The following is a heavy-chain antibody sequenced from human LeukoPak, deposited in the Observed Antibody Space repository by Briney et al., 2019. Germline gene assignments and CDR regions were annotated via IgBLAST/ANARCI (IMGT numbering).Heavy chain of an antibody. V-gene: IGHV6-1*01. CDR1: GDSVSSKSAA. Sequence: SQTLSLTCAISGDSVSSKSAAWNWIRQSPSRGLEWLGRTYYRSTWYNDYAVSVRGQITVNPDTSKNQFSLHLNSVTPEDTAVYYCARRLTQYDCFDPWGQGILVTVSS. CDR3: ARRLTQYDCFDP. D-gene: IGHD2-2*01. J-gene: IGHJ5*02. CDR2: TYYRSTWYN.